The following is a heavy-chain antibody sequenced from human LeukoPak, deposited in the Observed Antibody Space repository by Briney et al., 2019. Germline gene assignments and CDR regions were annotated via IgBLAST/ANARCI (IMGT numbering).Heavy chain of an antibody. J-gene: IGHJ4*02. CDR1: GGSFSGYY. Sequence: SETLSLTCAVYGGSFSGYYWSWIRQPPGKGLEWIGEINHSGSTNYNPSLKSRVTISVDTSKNQFSLKLSSVTAADTAVYYCARHSAIFGVVRYYFDYWGQGTLVTVSS. D-gene: IGHD3-3*01. CDR3: ARHSAIFGVVRYYFDY. V-gene: IGHV4-34*01. CDR2: INHSGST.